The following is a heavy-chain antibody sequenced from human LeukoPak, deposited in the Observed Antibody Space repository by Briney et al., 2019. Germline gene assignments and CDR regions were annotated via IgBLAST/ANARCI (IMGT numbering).Heavy chain of an antibody. Sequence: SETLSLTCAVYGGSFSGYYWSWNRQPPGKGLEWIGEINHSGSTNYNPSLKSRVTISVDTSKNQFSLKLSSVTAADTAVYYCARSSGWYSPYFQHWGQGTLVTVSS. V-gene: IGHV4-34*01. CDR1: GGSFSGYY. CDR2: INHSGST. D-gene: IGHD6-19*01. CDR3: ARSSGWYSPYFQH. J-gene: IGHJ1*01.